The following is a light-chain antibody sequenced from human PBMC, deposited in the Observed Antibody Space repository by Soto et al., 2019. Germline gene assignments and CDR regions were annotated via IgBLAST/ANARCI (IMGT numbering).Light chain of an antibody. CDR3: QHYNHWLWK. Sequence: DIVMTQSPDSLAVSLGERATINCKSSQTVSHSSNNKKYLAWYQQKPGQPPKLLIYWASTRYSGVPDRFSGSGSGTDFTLTISSLQSEDSAVYYCQHYNHWLWKFGQGTKVDIK. CDR1: QTVSHSSNNKKY. CDR2: WAS. V-gene: IGKV4-1*01. J-gene: IGKJ1*01.